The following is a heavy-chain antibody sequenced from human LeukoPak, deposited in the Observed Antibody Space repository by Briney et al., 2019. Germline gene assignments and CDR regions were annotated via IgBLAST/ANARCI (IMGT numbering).Heavy chain of an antibody. CDR3: ARGENFRSTDDVIDY. CDR1: GYTFTSYD. J-gene: IGHJ4*02. V-gene: IGHV1-8*01. D-gene: IGHD4-11*01. CDR2: MDPNSGNT. Sequence: AASVKVSCKASGYTFTSYDINWVRQATGQGLEWMGWMDPNSGNTGYAQKFQGRVTMTRNTSISTAYMELSSLRSEDTAVYYCARGENFRSTDDVIDYWGQGTLVTVSS.